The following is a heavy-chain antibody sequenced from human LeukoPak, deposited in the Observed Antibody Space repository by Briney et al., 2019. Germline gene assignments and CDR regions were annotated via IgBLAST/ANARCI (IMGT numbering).Heavy chain of an antibody. CDR1: GGSISSSSYY. Sequence: PSETLSLTCTVSGGSISSSSYYWGWIRQPPGKGLEWIGSIYYSGSTYYNPSLKSRVTISVDTSKNQFSLKLSSVTAADAAVYYCARDGSEYSYGRAGFDYWGQGTLVTVSS. J-gene: IGHJ4*02. CDR3: ARDGSEYSYGRAGFDY. D-gene: IGHD5-18*01. CDR2: IYYSGST. V-gene: IGHV4-39*07.